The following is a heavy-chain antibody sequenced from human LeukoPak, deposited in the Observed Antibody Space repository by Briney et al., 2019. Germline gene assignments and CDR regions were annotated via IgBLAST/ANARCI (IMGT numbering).Heavy chain of an antibody. V-gene: IGHV2-5*02. CDR1: GFSLSTSGVG. CDR3: AHSEVVPASGLLFDY. J-gene: IGHJ4*02. CDR2: IYWDDDK. D-gene: IGHD2-2*01. Sequence: SGPTLAKPTQTLTLTCTFSGFSLSTSGVGVGWIRQPPGKALEWLALIYWDDDKRYSPSLKSRLTITKDTSKNQVVLTMTNMDPVDTATYYCAHSEVVPASGLLFDYWGQGTLVTVSS.